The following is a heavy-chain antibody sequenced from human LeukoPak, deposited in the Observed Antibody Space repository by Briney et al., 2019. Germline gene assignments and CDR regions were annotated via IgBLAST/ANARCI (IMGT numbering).Heavy chain of an antibody. Sequence: GGSLRLSCAASGFTFSGSAMHWVRQASGKGLEWVGRIRSKPNNYATTYAASVEGRFTISRDDSKNTAYLQMNSLKTDDTALYYCTRGYCSSTSCFSLDYWGQGTRVTVSS. J-gene: IGHJ4*02. D-gene: IGHD2-2*01. CDR2: IRSKPNNYAT. CDR3: TRGYCSSTSCFSLDY. CDR1: GFTFSGSA. V-gene: IGHV3-73*01.